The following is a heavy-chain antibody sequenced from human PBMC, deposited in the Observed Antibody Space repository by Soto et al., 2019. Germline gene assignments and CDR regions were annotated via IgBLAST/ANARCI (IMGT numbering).Heavy chain of an antibody. CDR3: ARDPYCGNSTRDYYYGMDV. D-gene: IGHD2-21*02. CDR1: GYTFTSYG. J-gene: IGHJ6*02. V-gene: IGHV1-18*04. Sequence: ASVKVSCKASGYTFTSYGISWVRQAPAQGLEWMGWIIAYNGNTNYAQKLQGRVTMTTDTSTSTAYMELRSLRSDDTAVYYCARDPYCGNSTRDYYYGMDVWGQGTTVTVSS. CDR2: IIAYNGNT.